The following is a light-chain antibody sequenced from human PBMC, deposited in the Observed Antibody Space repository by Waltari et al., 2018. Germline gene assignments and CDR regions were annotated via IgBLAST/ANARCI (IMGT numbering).Light chain of an antibody. V-gene: IGLV2-14*01. Sequence: QSALTQPASVSGSPGQSTTISCTGTRSDVGGYNYISWYQQHPGKAPKPMIYEVSNRPSGVSNRFSGSKSGNTASLTISGLQAEDEADYYCSSYTSSSTVVFGGGTKLTVL. CDR2: EVS. CDR3: SSYTSSSTVV. CDR1: RSDVGGYNY. J-gene: IGLJ2*01.